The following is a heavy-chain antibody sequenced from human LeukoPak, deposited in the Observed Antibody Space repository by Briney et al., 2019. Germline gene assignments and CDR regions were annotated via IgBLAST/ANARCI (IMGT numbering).Heavy chain of an antibody. CDR1: GFTVSSNY. CDR3: ARGPYSSGPYYFDF. CDR2: MYSGGIT. V-gene: IGHV3-66*01. D-gene: IGHD6-19*01. Sequence: GGSLRLSCAASGFTVSSNYMSWVRQAPGKGLEWVSVMYSGGITYYADSVKGRFTISRDNSKNTLYLQMNSLRAEDTAVYYCARGPYSSGPYYFDFWGQGTLVTVSS. J-gene: IGHJ4*02.